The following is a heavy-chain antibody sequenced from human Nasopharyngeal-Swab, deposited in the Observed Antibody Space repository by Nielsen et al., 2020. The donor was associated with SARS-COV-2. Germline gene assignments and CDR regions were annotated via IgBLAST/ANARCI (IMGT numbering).Heavy chain of an antibody. CDR3: AREGRTSSYYDSLFDY. CDR2: IYPSGST. J-gene: IGHJ4*02. V-gene: IGHV4-4*07. D-gene: IGHD3-22*01. CDR1: GGSISSYY. Sequence: SETLSLTCTVSGGSISSYYWSWIRQPAGKGLEWIGRIYPSGSTTYNPSLKSRVTMSVDTSKNQFSLKVSSVTAADTAVYYCAREGRTSSYYDSLFDYWGQGTLVTVSS.